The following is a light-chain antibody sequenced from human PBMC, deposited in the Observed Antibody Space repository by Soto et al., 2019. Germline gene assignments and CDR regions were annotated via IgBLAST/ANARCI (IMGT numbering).Light chain of an antibody. CDR2: GAS. Sequence: SVLTQSPATLSLSPGERATLSCRASQSVSNSYLAWYQQKPGPAPRLLIFGASRRATGISDRVSGSGSGTACTLTISRLEPEDFAGYDCHSYGDSPRLSFGQGTKVEIK. CDR3: HSYGDSPRLS. CDR1: QSVSNSY. J-gene: IGKJ1*01. V-gene: IGKV3-20*01.